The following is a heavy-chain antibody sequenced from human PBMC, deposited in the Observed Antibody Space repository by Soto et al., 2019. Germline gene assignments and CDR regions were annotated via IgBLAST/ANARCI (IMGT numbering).Heavy chain of an antibody. CDR2: ISSSSSYI. J-gene: IGHJ4*02. CDR3: ARVQYYDSSAYYL. Sequence: EVQLVESGGGLVKPGGSLRLSCAASGFTFSSYNMNWVRQAPWKGLEWVSSISSSSSYIYYADSVKGRFTISRDNAKNSLYLQLSSLRAEDTAVYYCARVQYYDSSAYYLWGQGTLVTVSS. CDR1: GFTFSSYN. V-gene: IGHV3-21*01. D-gene: IGHD3-22*01.